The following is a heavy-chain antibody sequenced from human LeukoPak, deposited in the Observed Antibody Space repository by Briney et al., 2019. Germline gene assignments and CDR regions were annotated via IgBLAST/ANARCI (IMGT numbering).Heavy chain of an antibody. CDR3: ARESYSYSYNDY. J-gene: IGHJ4*02. Sequence: GGSLRLSCAASGFTFSSYAMSWVRQAPGKGLEWVSAISGSGGSTYYADSVKGRFTISRDNAKNSLYLQMNSLRDEDTAVYYCARESYSYSYNDYWGQGTLVTVSS. CDR1: GFTFSSYA. CDR2: ISGSGGST. V-gene: IGHV3-23*01. D-gene: IGHD5-18*01.